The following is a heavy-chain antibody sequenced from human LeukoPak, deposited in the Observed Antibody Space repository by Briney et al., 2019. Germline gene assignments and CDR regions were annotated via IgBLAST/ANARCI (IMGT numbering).Heavy chain of an antibody. V-gene: IGHV1-69-2*01. CDR1: GYTFTDYY. CDR3: ATSKDAFDI. J-gene: IGHJ3*02. Sequence: GASVKVSCKASGYTFTDYYMHWVQQAPGKGLEWMGRVDPEDGETIYAEKFQGRVTITADTSTDTAYMELSSLRSEDTAVYYCATSKDAFDIWGQGIMVTVSS. CDR2: VDPEDGET.